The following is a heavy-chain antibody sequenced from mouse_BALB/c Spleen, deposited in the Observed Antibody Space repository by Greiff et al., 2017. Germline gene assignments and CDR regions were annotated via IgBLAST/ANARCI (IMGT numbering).Heavy chain of an antibody. CDR3: TRRGYWYAMDY. CDR1: GFTFSNYW. V-gene: IGHV6-6*02. D-gene: IGHD3-1*01. Sequence: EVKLVESGGGLVQPGGSMKLSCVASGFTFSNYWMNWVRQSPEKGLEWVAEIRLKSNNYATHYAESVKGRFTISRDDSKSSVYLQMNNLRAEDTGIYYCTRRGYWYAMDYWGQGTSVTVSS. J-gene: IGHJ4*01. CDR2: IRLKSNNYAT.